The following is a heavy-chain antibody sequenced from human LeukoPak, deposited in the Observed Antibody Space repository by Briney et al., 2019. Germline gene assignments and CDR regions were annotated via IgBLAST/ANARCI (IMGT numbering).Heavy chain of an antibody. D-gene: IGHD3-16*01. V-gene: IGHV3-7*04. CDR1: GFTFSRYW. Sequence: GRSLRLSCAASGFTFSRYWMSWARQAPGKGLEWVANIKQDGGERYYVDSVKGRFTISRDNAKNSLYLQMNSLRAEDTAVYYCARGFGSYFDYWGQGTLVTVSS. CDR3: ARGFGSYFDY. CDR2: IKQDGGER. J-gene: IGHJ4*02.